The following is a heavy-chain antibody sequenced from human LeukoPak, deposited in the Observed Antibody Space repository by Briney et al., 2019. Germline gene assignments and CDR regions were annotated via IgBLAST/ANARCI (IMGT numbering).Heavy chain of an antibody. D-gene: IGHD3-22*01. Sequence: ASVKVSCNASGYTFTSYDINWVRQATGQGLEWMGWMNPNSGNTGYAQKFQGRVTITRNTSISTAYMELSSLRSEDTAVYYCARAKFYYYDRRVFDYWGQGTLVTVSS. CDR3: ARAKFYYYDRRVFDY. CDR2: MNPNSGNT. J-gene: IGHJ4*02. CDR1: GYTFTSYD. V-gene: IGHV1-8*03.